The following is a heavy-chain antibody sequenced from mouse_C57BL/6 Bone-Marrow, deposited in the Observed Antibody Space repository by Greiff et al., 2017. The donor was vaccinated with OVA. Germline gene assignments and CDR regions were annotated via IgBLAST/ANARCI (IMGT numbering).Heavy chain of an antibody. J-gene: IGHJ4*01. CDR1: GFTFSSYA. CDR3: ARDGKGYYYAMDY. D-gene: IGHD2-1*01. Sequence: EVQRVESGGGLVKPGGSLKLSCAASGFTFSSYAMSWVRQTPEKRLEWVATISDGGSYTYYPDNVKGRFTISRDNAKNNLYLQMSHLKSEDTAMYYCARDGKGYYYAMDYWGQGTSVTVSS. V-gene: IGHV5-4*01. CDR2: ISDGGSYT.